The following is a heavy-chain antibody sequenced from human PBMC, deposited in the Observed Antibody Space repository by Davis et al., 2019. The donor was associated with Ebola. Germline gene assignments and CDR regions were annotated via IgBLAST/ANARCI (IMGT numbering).Heavy chain of an antibody. V-gene: IGHV1-18*04. D-gene: IGHD1-26*01. J-gene: IGHJ3*02. Sequence: AASVKVSCKASGYTFTSYAISWVRQAPGQGLEWMGWISAYNGNTVYAQKLQGRVTMTIDRSTSTAYLELRSLRSDDTAVYFCARTSIVGTTTTASDIWGQGTKVTVSS. CDR3: ARTSIVGTTTTASDI. CDR1: GYTFTSYA. CDR2: ISAYNGNT.